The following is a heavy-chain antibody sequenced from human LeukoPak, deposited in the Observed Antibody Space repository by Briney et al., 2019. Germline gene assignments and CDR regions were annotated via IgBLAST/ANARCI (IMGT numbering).Heavy chain of an antibody. CDR1: GFKFDDYG. Sequence: GGSLRLSCGVSGFKFDDYGMSWVRQAPGKGVEWVSGISWNGDTAGYADSVKGRFSISRDNAKNSLYLQMNSLRAEDTAVYSCARGADGVSSNSRGWFDPWGQGTLVTVSS. D-gene: IGHD2-15*01. J-gene: IGHJ5*02. V-gene: IGHV3-20*04. CDR3: ARGADGVSSNSRGWFDP. CDR2: ISWNGDTA.